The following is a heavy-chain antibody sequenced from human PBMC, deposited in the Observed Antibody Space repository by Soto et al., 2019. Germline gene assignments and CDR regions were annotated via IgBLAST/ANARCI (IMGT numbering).Heavy chain of an antibody. CDR2: MHPNSGAT. J-gene: IGHJ4*02. CDR1: GSTFATYD. D-gene: IGHD2-21*01. V-gene: IGHV1-8*01. CDR3: ARRSLIAVTLDY. Sequence: QVQLVQSGAEVKKPGASVKVSCKASGSTFATYDINWVRQATGQGLEWMGWMHPNSGATGYAQKFQGRVTMTRNTSISTAYMELSSLRSDDTAVYYCARRSLIAVTLDYWGQGTLVTVSS.